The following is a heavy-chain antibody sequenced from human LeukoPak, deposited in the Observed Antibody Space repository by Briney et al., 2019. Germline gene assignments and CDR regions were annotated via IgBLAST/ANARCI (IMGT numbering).Heavy chain of an antibody. CDR2: INHSGST. CDR1: GGSFSGYY. Sequence: SETLSLTCAVYGGSFSGYYWSWIRQPPGKGLEWIGKINHSGSTNYNPSLKSRVTISVDTSKNQFSLKLSSVTAADTAVYYCARASYCSSTSCYLVRYYYYYMDVWGKGTTVTVSS. CDR3: ARASYCSSTSCYLVRYYYYYMDV. J-gene: IGHJ6*03. D-gene: IGHD2-2*01. V-gene: IGHV4-34*01.